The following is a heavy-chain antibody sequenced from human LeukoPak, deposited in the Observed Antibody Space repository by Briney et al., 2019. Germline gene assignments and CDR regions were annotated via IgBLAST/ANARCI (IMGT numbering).Heavy chain of an antibody. CDR3: ARPLGQGNEYGMDV. J-gene: IGHJ6*02. Sequence: SETLSLTCSVSGGSMSRYYWSWIRQSPGKGLEWIGEINHSGSTNYNPSLKSRVTISVDTSKNQFSLKLTSVTAADTAVYYCARPLGQGNEYGMDVWGQGTTVTVSS. D-gene: IGHD1-1*01. V-gene: IGHV4-34*01. CDR1: GGSMSRYY. CDR2: INHSGST.